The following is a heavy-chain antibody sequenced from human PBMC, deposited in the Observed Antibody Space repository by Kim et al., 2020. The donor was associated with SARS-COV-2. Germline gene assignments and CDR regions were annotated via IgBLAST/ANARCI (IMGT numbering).Heavy chain of an antibody. CDR1: GFTFSSYA. Sequence: GGSLRLSCAASGFTFSSYAMHWVRQAPGKGLEWVAVISYDGSNKYYADSVKGRFTISRDNSKNTLYLQMNSLRAEDTAVYYCARDRGSGPQAGFYGMDVWGQGTTVTVSS. D-gene: IGHD3-10*01. CDR2: ISYDGSNK. CDR3: ARDRGSGPQAGFYGMDV. J-gene: IGHJ6*02. V-gene: IGHV3-30*04.